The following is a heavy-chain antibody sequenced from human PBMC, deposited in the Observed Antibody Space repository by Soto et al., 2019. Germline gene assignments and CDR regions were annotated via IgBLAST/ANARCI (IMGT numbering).Heavy chain of an antibody. CDR2: ISYDGSDK. V-gene: IGHV3-30-3*01. D-gene: IGHD3-3*01. J-gene: IGHJ5*02. CDR1: GFTFSSYA. CDR3: GRGVFLCCCYGYLPQRVDP. Sequence: PGGSLRLSCAASGFTFSSYAMHWVRQAPGKGLECMAVISYDGSDKYYADSVKGRFTISRDNSKNTLYLQMNSLRAEDTAVYYCGRGVFLCCCYGYLPQRVDPWGQGTLVTVSS.